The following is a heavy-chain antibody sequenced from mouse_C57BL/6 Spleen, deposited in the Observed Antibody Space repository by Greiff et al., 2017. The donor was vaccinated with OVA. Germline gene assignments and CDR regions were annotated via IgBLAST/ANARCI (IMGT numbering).Heavy chain of an antibody. D-gene: IGHD2-3*01. J-gene: IGHJ4*01. CDR1: GYTFTSYW. CDR2: INPSNGCT. CDR3: ATGGSDGYTYAMYY. Sequence: QVQLKQSGTELVKPGASVKLSCKASGYTFTSYWMPWVKQRPGQGLEWIGNINPSNGCTNYNEQFKSKATLTVDKSSSTAYLQLSSLSSEDAAFYSGATGGSDGYTYAMYYWGQGTSVTVS. V-gene: IGHV1-53*01.